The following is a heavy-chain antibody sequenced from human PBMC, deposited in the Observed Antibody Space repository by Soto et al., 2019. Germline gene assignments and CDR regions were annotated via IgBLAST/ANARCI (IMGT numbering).Heavy chain of an antibody. CDR3: ARDIGLMVYATLGFDP. CDR1: GFTFSSYG. Sequence: QVQLVESGGGVVQPGRSLRLPFAASGFTFSSYGMHGVRQAPGKGLEWVAVIWYDGSNKYYADSVKGRFTISRDNSKNTLYLQMNSLRAEDTAVYYCARDIGLMVYATLGFDPWGQGTLVTVSS. J-gene: IGHJ5*02. CDR2: IWYDGSNK. V-gene: IGHV3-33*01. D-gene: IGHD2-8*01.